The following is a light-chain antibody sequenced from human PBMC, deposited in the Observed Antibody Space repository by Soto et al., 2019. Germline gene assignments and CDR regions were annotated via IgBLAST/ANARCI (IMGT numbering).Light chain of an antibody. J-gene: IGLJ3*02. CDR3: SSYTTSNTVV. Sequence: QSVLTQPASVSGSPGQSITISCAGTGGDIGAYNYVSWYQQHPGKAPKLIIYEVFRRPSGISNRFSGSKSGNTASLTIFTLQAEDEADYHCSSYTTSNTVVFGGGTKVTV. CDR2: EVF. V-gene: IGLV2-14*01. CDR1: GGDIGAYNY.